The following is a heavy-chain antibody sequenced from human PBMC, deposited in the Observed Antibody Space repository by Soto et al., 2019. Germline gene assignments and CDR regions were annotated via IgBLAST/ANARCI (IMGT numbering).Heavy chain of an antibody. CDR3: ALKVVTYYDN. D-gene: IGHD2-21*02. CDR1: GYSVTTTY. Sequence: QVQLVQSGAEVKKPGASVRITCRASGYSVTTTYVHWVRQAPGQGPEWMGIINPAGGTTYYAQKFQGRLTITSDTSTDTVFMDLNDLPSEDTAVYFCALKVVTYYDNWGQGTLLTVSS. J-gene: IGHJ4*02. V-gene: IGHV1-46*01. CDR2: INPAGGTT.